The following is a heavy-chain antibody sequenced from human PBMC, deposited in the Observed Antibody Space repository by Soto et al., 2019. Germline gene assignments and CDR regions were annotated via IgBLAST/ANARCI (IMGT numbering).Heavy chain of an antibody. Sequence: GGSLRLSCAASGFTFSTYVMAWVRQAPGRGLEWVSGISASGSNGFYTDSVKGRFIISRDNSKNTLYLHMNSLRVDDTALYFCAKGDSDYYFDSLGQGTLVTV. CDR3: AKGDSDYYFDS. CDR1: GFTFSTYV. D-gene: IGHD4-4*01. V-gene: IGHV3-23*01. CDR2: ISASGSNG. J-gene: IGHJ4*02.